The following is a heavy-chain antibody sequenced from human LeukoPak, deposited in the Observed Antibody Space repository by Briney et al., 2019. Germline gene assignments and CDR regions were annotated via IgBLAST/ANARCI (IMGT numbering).Heavy chain of an antibody. CDR1: GFTLSNYD. J-gene: IGHJ5*02. CDR2: ISTSSRYI. CDR3: ARADCSSTTCYLRRSWFDP. D-gene: IGHD2-2*01. V-gene: IGHV3-21*01. Sequence: GGSLRLSCAASGFTLSNYDMNWVRQAPGKGLEWVSSISTSSRYIYYKDSVRGRFAISRDDAKNSLYLEMNSLRAEDTAVYYCARADCSSTTCYLRRSWFDPWGQGTLVTVSS.